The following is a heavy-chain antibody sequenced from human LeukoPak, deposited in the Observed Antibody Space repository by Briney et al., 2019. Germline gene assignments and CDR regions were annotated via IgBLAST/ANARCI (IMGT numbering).Heavy chain of an antibody. CDR1: GGSISSGGYY. CDR2: IYYSGST. V-gene: IGHV4-31*03. Sequence: SETLSLTCSVSGGSISSGGYYWSWIRQHPGKGLEWIGYIYYSGSTFYNPSLKSRVTISVDTSKNQFSLKLSSATAADTAVYYCARDRRFCNGGSCYSILDYWGQGTLVTVSS. J-gene: IGHJ4*02. CDR3: ARDRRFCNGGSCYSILDY. D-gene: IGHD2-15*01.